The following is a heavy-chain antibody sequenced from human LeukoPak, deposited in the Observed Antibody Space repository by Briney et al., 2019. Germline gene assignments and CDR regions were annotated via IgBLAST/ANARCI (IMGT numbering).Heavy chain of an antibody. CDR1: GFTFSSYT. CDR2: IKQDGSEE. J-gene: IGHJ4*02. D-gene: IGHD1-1*01. CDR3: ARGPNFGSRVHYFDF. V-gene: IGHV3-7*01. Sequence: GGSLRLSCAASGFTFSSYTMNWVRQAPGRGLEWVAHIKQDGSEEQYVDSVEGRFILSRDDAKNSVYLQMNSLRVDDTAGYYCARGPNFGSRVHYFDFWGQGTPVSVSS.